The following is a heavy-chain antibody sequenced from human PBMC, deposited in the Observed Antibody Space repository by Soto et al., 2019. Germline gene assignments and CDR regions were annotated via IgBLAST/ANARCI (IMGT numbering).Heavy chain of an antibody. CDR3: AREQVVVVPAAPPNYYYYMDV. V-gene: IGHV1-3*01. J-gene: IGHJ6*03. Sequence: VSVPVSCKASGYTFTSYAMHWVRQAPGQRLEWMGWINAGNGNTKYSQKFQGRVTITRDTSASTAYMELSSLRSEDTAVYYCAREQVVVVPAAPPNYYYYMDVWGKGTTVTVSS. CDR2: INAGNGNT. D-gene: IGHD2-2*01. CDR1: GYTFTSYA.